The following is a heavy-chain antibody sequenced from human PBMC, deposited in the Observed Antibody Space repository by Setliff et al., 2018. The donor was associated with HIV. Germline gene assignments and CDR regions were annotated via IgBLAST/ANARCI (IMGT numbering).Heavy chain of an antibody. D-gene: IGHD3-3*01. V-gene: IGHV4-39*01. CDR3: ARGTYYDFWTQYGGAAFDI. CDR1: GGSISSSSYY. Sequence: PSETLSLTCTVSGGSISSSSYYWGWIRQPPGKGLEWIGSIYYSGSTYYNPSLKSRVTISVDTSKNQFSLKLSSVTAADTAVYYCARGTYYDFWTQYGGAAFDIWGQGTKVTVSS. CDR2: IYYSGST. J-gene: IGHJ3*02.